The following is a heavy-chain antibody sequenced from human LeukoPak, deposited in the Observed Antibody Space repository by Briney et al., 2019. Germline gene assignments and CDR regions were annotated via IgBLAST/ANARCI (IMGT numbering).Heavy chain of an antibody. CDR1: GGSISSYY. CDR2: IYTSGST. Sequence: SETLSLTCTVSGGSISSYYWSWIRQPAGKGLEWIGRIYTSGSTNYNPSLKSRVTMSVDTSKNQFSLKLSSVTAADTAVYYCAGMDDSSGLYYFDYWGQGTLVTVSS. J-gene: IGHJ4*02. V-gene: IGHV4-4*07. CDR3: AGMDDSSGLYYFDY. D-gene: IGHD3-22*01.